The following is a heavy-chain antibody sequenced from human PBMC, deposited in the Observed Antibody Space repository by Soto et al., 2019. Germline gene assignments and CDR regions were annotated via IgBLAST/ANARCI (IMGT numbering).Heavy chain of an antibody. D-gene: IGHD2-21*02. CDR2: IYHSGST. V-gene: IGHV4-4*02. Sequence: QVPLQESGPRLVRPSGTLSLTCTVSSGSISTANWWSWVRQPPGRGLEWIGEIYHSGSTNYNLSLKSRVTLSVDQSKNQSSLRLSSVTAADTAMYYCARRGGGVVLTATTPFDYWGQGTLVTVSS. J-gene: IGHJ4*02. CDR1: SGSISTANW. CDR3: ARRGGGVVLTATTPFDY.